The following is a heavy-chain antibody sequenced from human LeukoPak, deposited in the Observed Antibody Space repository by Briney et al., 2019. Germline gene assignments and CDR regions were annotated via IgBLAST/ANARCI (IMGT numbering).Heavy chain of an antibody. J-gene: IGHJ6*03. CDR3: ARDPYSGSYGPYYYYYMDV. Sequence: GGSLRLSCAASGFTFSDYYMSWVRQAPGKGPEWVSSITSSSSYIYYADSVKGRFTISRDNAKNSLYLQMDSLRVEDTAVYYCARDPYSGSYGPYYYYYMDVWGEGTTVTISS. D-gene: IGHD1-26*01. CDR1: GFTFSDYY. CDR2: ITSSSSYI. V-gene: IGHV3-21*06.